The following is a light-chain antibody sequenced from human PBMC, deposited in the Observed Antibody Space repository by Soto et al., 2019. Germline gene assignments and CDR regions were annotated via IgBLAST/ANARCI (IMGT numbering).Light chain of an antibody. J-gene: IGKJ2*01. CDR1: QGITNW. CDR3: QQANSFPYT. Sequence: DIQMTQSPSSVSASVGDRVTITCRASQGITNWLAWYQQKPGKAPKLLIYAASSLQSGVPSRFNGSGSRTDFTLTIISLQPEEFATYYCQQANSFPYTFGQGTKLEIK. CDR2: AAS. V-gene: IGKV1-12*01.